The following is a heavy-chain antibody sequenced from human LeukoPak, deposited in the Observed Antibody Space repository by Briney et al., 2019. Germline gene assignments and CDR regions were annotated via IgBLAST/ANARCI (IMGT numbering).Heavy chain of an antibody. V-gene: IGHV4-38-2*01. D-gene: IGHD3-10*01. J-gene: IGHJ4*02. Sequence: PSKTLSLTCAVSGYSISSGDYWGWIRQSPGKGLEWIGNIFHSGSTYHNPSLKSRVTISVDTSKNEFSLKLSSVTAADTAVYYCARGIYYLIEYWGQGTLVTVSS. CDR1: GYSISSGDY. CDR2: IFHSGST. CDR3: ARGIYYLIEY.